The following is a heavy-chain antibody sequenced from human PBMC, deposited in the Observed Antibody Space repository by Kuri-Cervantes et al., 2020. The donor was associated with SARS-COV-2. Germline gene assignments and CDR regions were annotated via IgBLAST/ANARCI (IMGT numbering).Heavy chain of an antibody. CDR2: INPNSGGT. CDR1: GYTFTGYY. J-gene: IGHJ6*02. CDR3: AKMGSMVRGVSGTGV. Sequence: ASVKVSCKASGYTFTGYYMHWVRQAPGQGLEWMGRINPNSGGTDYAHKFQGRVTLTRDTSISTAYMELNRLRSDDTAVYYCAKMGSMVRGVSGTGVWGQGTTVTVSS. D-gene: IGHD3-10*01. V-gene: IGHV1-2*06.